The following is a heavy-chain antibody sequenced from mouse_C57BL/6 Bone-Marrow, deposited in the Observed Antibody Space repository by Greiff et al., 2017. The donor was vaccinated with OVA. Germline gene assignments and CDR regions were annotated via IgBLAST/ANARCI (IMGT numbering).Heavy chain of an antibody. CDR2: ISRGGDYN. Sequence: EVLLVQSGEGLVKPGGSLKFSCAASGFTFSSYAMPWVRQTPEKRLEWVAYISRGGDYNYYADTVKGRFTITRDTARNTLYLQLSSLTSEDTAMYYCTREGNYSNYCYWGQGTTLTVSS. V-gene: IGHV5-9-1*02. D-gene: IGHD2-5*01. CDR1: GFTFSSYA. J-gene: IGHJ2*01. CDR3: TREGNYSNYCY.